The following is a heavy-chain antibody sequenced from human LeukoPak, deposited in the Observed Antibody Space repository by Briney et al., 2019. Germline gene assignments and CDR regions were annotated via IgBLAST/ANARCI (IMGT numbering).Heavy chain of an antibody. J-gene: IGHJ6*02. CDR1: GPTFRSYG. D-gene: IGHD3-16*01. CDR2: IWYDGSNK. CDR3: ATLLGGDGMDV. Sequence: GGSLRLSGVASGPTFRSYGMHWVRQAPGKGLEWVAVIWYDGSNKYYADSVKGRFTISRDNSKNTLYLQMNSLRVEDTAVYYCATLLGGDGMDVWGQGTTVIVPS. V-gene: IGHV3-33*01.